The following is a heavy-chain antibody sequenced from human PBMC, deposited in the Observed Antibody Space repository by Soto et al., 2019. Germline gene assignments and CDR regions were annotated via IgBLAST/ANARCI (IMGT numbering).Heavy chain of an antibody. CDR1: GGSISSY. CDR2: IYYSGSTGST. V-gene: IGHV4-59*08. J-gene: IGHJ5*02. Sequence: SETLSLTCTVSGGSISSYWSWIRQPPGKGLEWIGYIYYSGSTGSTNYNPSLKSRVTISVDTSKNQFSLKLNSMTAADTAVYYCSRGVDAYKGGRTWGQGTLVTVS. D-gene: IGHD1-1*01. CDR3: SRGVDAYKGGRT.